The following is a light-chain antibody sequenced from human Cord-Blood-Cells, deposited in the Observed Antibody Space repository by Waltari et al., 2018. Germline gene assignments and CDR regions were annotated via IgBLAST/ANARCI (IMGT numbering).Light chain of an antibody. CDR2: WTA. V-gene: IGKV4-1*01. J-gene: IGKJ1*01. Sequence: DIVLTQSPDSLALSLRERATINCPSRQRVLYSSNNKNYLAWYQQKPGQPPKLLIYWTATRLAGVPDRCSGSGSGTDFTLTISSLLAEDVAVYYCQQYYSTPPWTFGQGTKVEIK. CDR1: QRVLYSSNNKNY. CDR3: QQYYSTPPWT.